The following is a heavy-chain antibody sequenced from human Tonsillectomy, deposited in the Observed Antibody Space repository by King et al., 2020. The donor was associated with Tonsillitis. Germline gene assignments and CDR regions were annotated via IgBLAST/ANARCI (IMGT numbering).Heavy chain of an antibody. CDR2: IYPGDSDT. CDR1: GYSFTSHW. V-gene: IGHV5-51*01. J-gene: IGHJ3*02. CDR3: ARLRLVDIGVVAAATQGGDDFDI. D-gene: IGHD2-2*03. Sequence: VQLVESGAEVKKPGESVKISCKGSGYSFTSHWIGWVRQMPGKGLEWMGIIYPGDSDTRYSPSFQGQVTISADKSTSTAYLQWSSLKASDTAMYYCARLRLVDIGVVAAATQGGDDFDIWGQGTMVTVSS.